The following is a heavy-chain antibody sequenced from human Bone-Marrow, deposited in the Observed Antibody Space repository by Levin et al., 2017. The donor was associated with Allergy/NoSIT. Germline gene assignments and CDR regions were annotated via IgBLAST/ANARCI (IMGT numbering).Heavy chain of an antibody. J-gene: IGHJ5*02. Sequence: GGSLRLSCAASGFTFSSYAMHWVRQDPGKGLEWVAVISYDGSNKYYADSVKGRFTISRDNSKNTLYLQMNSLRAEDTAVYYCARVSRTHYDSSGYPVGRSPYNWFDPWGQGTLVTVSS. D-gene: IGHD3-22*01. CDR2: ISYDGSNK. V-gene: IGHV3-30*04. CDR1: GFTFSSYA. CDR3: ARVSRTHYDSSGYPVGRSPYNWFDP.